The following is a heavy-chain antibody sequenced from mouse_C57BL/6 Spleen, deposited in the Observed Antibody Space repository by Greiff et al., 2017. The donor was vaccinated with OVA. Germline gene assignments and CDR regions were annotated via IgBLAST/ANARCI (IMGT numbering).Heavy chain of an antibody. CDR2: IDPEDGET. J-gene: IGHJ1*03. V-gene: IGHV14-2*01. D-gene: IGHD3-2*02. CDR3: ARDSSVWYFDV. CDR1: GFNIKDYY. Sequence: VQLQQSGAELVKPGASVKLSCTASGFNIKDYYMHWVKQRTEQGLEWIGRIDPEDGETKYAAKFQGKATMTADKSSNTAYLPLSSLTYEDTAVYYCARDSSVWYFDVWGTGTTVTVSS.